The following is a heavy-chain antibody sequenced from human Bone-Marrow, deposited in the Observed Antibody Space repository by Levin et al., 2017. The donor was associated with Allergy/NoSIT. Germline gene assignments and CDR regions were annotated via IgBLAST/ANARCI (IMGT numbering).Heavy chain of an antibody. CDR2: ISGSGGST. CDR1: GFTFSSYA. CDR3: AKDSTVVVPAAMLTQFYFDY. D-gene: IGHD2-2*01. Sequence: GESLKISCAASGFTFSSYAMSWVRQAPGKGLEWVSAISGSGGSTYYADSLKGRFTISRDNSKNTLYLQMNSLRAEDTAVYYCAKDSTVVVPAAMLTQFYFDYWGQGTLVTVSS. J-gene: IGHJ4*02. V-gene: IGHV3-23*01.